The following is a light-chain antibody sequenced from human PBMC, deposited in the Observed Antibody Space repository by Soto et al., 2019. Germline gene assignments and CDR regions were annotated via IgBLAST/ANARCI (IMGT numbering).Light chain of an antibody. CDR2: VAS. V-gene: IGKV1-5*03. CDR1: QSISSW. CDR3: QQYPSYPYT. J-gene: IGKJ2*01. Sequence: DIPMTQSPSTLSASVGDRVTITCRASQSISSWLAWYQQKPGKAPKLLIYVASTLKSGVPSRFSGSGSGTEFTLTISSLQPDDLASYYCQQYPSYPYTFGQGTKLDLK.